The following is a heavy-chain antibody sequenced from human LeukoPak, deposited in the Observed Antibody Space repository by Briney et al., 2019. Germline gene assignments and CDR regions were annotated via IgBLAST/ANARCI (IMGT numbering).Heavy chain of an antibody. J-gene: IGHJ4*02. V-gene: IGHV4-4*02. CDR1: GDSISSSNW. Sequence: SETLSLTCAVSGDSISSSNWWSWVRQPPGKGLEWIGEIYHSGSTNYNPSLKSRVTISVDKSKNQFSLKLSSVTAADTAVYYCASQRCSSTSCPLDYWGQGTLVTVSS. CDR3: ASQRCSSTSCPLDY. D-gene: IGHD2-2*01. CDR2: IYHSGST.